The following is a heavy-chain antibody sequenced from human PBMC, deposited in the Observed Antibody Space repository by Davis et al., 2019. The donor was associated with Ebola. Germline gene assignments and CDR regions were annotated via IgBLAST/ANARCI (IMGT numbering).Heavy chain of an antibody. J-gene: IGHJ4*02. CDR3: ARGIAAGVDY. CDR2: IYHSGST. D-gene: IGHD6-13*01. Sequence: PSETLSLTCTVSGGSISSGGYYWSWIRQHPGKGLEWIGEIYHSGSTNYNPSLKSRVTISVDKSKNQFSLKLSSVTAADTAVYYCARGIAAGVDYWGQGTLVTVSS. V-gene: IGHV4-39*07. CDR1: GGSISSGGYY.